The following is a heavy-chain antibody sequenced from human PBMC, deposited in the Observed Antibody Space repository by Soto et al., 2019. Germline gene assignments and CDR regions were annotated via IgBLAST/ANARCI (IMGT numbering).Heavy chain of an antibody. Sequence: EVPLLESGGSLVQPGGSLRLSCAASGFTFSSNAMSWVRQAPGTGLEWVSAISGSGGSTYYADSVKGRFTISRDNPKXXXXXXXXXXXXXXXXXXXXXXXXXXXXXVLFDYWGQGTLVTVAA. V-gene: IGHV3-23*01. CDR3: XXXXXXXXXVLFDY. CDR2: ISGSGGST. J-gene: IGHJ4*02. CDR1: GFTFSSNA.